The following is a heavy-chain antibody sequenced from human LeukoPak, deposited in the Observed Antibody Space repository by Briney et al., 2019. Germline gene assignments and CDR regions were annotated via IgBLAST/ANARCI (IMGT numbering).Heavy chain of an antibody. V-gene: IGHV5-51*01. CDR1: GYSFTSYW. J-gene: IGHJ6*03. CDR3: ARPRIAAAGNVYYMDV. Sequence: LGESLKISCKGSGYSFTSYWIGWVRQMPGKGLEWMGIIYPGGSDTRYSPSFQGQVTISADKSISTAYLQWSSLKASDTAMYYCARPRIAAAGNVYYMDVWGKGTTVTVSS. D-gene: IGHD6-13*01. CDR2: IYPGGSDT.